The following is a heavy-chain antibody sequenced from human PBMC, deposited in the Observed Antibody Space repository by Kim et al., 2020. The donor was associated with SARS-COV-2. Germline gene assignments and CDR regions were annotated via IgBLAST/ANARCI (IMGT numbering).Heavy chain of an antibody. D-gene: IGHD3-22*01. CDR3: RGAVVVILGDAFDI. CDR2: ISYDGSNK. CDR1: GFTFSSYA. V-gene: IGHV3-30*04. Sequence: GGSLRLSCAASGFTFSSYAMHWVRQAPGKGLEWVAVISYDGSNKYYADSVKGRFTISRDNSKNTLYLQMNSLRAEDTAVYYCRGAVVVILGDAFDIWGQGTMVTVSS. J-gene: IGHJ3*02.